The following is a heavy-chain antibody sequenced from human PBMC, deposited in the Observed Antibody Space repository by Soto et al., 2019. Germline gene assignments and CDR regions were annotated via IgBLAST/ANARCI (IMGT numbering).Heavy chain of an antibody. Sequence: GASVKVSCKASGYTFTGYYMHWLRQAPGQGLEWMGWINPNSGGTNYAQKFQGRVTMTRDTSISTAYMELSRLRSDDTAVYYCARGIFSSGWFGSWDWFDPWGQGTLVTVSS. D-gene: IGHD6-19*01. CDR1: GYTFTGYY. CDR2: INPNSGGT. J-gene: IGHJ5*02. V-gene: IGHV1-2*02. CDR3: ARGIFSSGWFGSWDWFDP.